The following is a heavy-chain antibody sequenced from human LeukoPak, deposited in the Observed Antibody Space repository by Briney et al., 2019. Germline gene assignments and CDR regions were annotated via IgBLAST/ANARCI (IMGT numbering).Heavy chain of an antibody. V-gene: IGHV3-73*01. D-gene: IGHD6-19*01. CDR3: TSLGGSGWPSGMDV. CDR2: IRSKGNRYAT. J-gene: IGHJ6*02. Sequence: SLXXSCAASGFTFSGSAMHWVRQASGKGLEWVGRIRSKGNRYATAYAASGKGRFTMARDHSNNTAYLQMNSLKTEDTAVYYCTSLGGSGWPSGMDVWGQGTTVTVSS. CDR1: GFTFSGSA.